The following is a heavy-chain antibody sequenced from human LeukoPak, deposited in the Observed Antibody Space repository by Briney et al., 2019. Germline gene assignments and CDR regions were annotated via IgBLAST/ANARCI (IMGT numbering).Heavy chain of an antibody. J-gene: IGHJ4*02. Sequence: PGGSLRLSCAASGLIFSSYWMHWVRQAPGKGPVWVSRIKSDGSSPSYADSVKGRFTISRDNAKNTVYLQMNSLRAEDTAVYYCAKDGHYSNFYFDYWGQGTLVTVSS. D-gene: IGHD4-11*01. CDR1: GLIFSSYW. CDR2: IKSDGSSP. CDR3: AKDGHYSNFYFDY. V-gene: IGHV3-74*01.